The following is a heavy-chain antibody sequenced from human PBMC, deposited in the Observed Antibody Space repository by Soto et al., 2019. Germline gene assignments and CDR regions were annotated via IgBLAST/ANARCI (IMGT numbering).Heavy chain of an antibody. D-gene: IGHD3-10*01. Sequence: RASVKVSCKASGGTFSSYAISWVRQAPGQGLEWMGGIIPIFGTANYAQKFQGRVTITADKSTSTAYMELSSLRSEDTAVYYCARVGGITMVRGVIITGGMDVWGQGTTVTVSS. CDR1: GGTFSSYA. V-gene: IGHV1-69*06. J-gene: IGHJ6*02. CDR3: ARVGGITMVRGVIITGGMDV. CDR2: IIPIFGTA.